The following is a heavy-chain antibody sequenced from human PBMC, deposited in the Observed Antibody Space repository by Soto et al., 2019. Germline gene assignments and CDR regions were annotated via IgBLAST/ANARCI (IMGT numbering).Heavy chain of an antibody. V-gene: IGHV1-18*04. D-gene: IGHD2-2*01. CDR2: VSRYNGTT. J-gene: IGHJ5*02. Sequence: KDSCTASGYTFTSYGISWVRQAPVQGLEWIGWVSRYNGTTNYAQKVQGRVTMTTDKSPGTTYRELGSLTCDETAVYFCARRPRCCSSFPCFSRFTCLYPWS. CDR1: GYTFTSYG. CDR3: ARRPRCCSSFPCFSRFTCLYP.